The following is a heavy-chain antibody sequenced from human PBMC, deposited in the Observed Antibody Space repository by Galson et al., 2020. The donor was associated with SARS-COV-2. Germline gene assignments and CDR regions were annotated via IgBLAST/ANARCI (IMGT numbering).Heavy chain of an antibody. CDR1: GHSISSGYS. J-gene: IGHJ6*03. CDR2: IDHSGST. D-gene: IGHD2-2*01. V-gene: IGHV4-38-2*02. CDR3: ARDIEGIVVERAVMRTYYYHYRDV. Sequence: SETLSLTCTVSGHSISSGYSWGWIRQPPGKGLEWIASIDHSGSTYYNPSLKSRVTISLHTSENQFSLKLSSVTAADTAVYYCARDIEGIVVERAVMRTYYYHYRDVWGEGTTVTVSS.